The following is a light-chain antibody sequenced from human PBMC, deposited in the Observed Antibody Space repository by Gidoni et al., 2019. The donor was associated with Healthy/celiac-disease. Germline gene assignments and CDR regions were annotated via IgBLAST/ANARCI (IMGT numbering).Light chain of an antibody. Sequence: EIVLTQSPGTLSLSPGERATLSCRASQSVSSSSLAWYQQKPGQAPRLLIYGASSRATGIPDRFSGSGSGTDFTHTISRLEPEDFAVYYCQQYGSSGITFXQXTRLEIK. CDR1: QSVSSSS. CDR2: GAS. CDR3: QQYGSSGIT. V-gene: IGKV3-20*01. J-gene: IGKJ5*01.